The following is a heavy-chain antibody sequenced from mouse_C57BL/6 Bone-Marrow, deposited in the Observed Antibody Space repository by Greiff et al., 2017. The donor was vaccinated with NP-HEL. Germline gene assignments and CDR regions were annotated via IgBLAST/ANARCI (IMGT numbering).Heavy chain of an antibody. CDR3: ARRPYYGRGY. V-gene: IGHV1-81*01. CDR1: GYTFTSYG. CDR2: IYPRSGNT. Sequence: VKLMESGAELARPGASVKLSCKASGYTFTSYGISWVKQRTGQGLEWIGEIYPRSGNTYYNEKFKGKATLTADKSSSTAYMELRSLTSEDSAVYFCARRPYYGRGYWGQGTTLTVSS. D-gene: IGHD1-1*01. J-gene: IGHJ2*01.